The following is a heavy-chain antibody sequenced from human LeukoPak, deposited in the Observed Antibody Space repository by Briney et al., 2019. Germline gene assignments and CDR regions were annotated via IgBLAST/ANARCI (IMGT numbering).Heavy chain of an antibody. V-gene: IGHV1-8*03. CDR2: MNPNSGNT. CDR3: ARASSIAARLGFDY. Sequence: ASVKVSCKASGYTFTSYGINWVRQATGQGLEWMGWMNPNSGNTGYAQKFQGRVTITTDESTSTAYMELSSLRSEDTAVYYCARASSIAARLGFDYWGQGTLVTVSP. J-gene: IGHJ4*02. CDR1: GYTFTSYG. D-gene: IGHD6-6*01.